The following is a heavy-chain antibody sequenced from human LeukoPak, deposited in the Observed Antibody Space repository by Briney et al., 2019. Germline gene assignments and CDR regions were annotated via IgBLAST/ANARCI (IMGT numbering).Heavy chain of an antibody. CDR1: GFTFSSYG. D-gene: IGHD5-18*01. CDR3: AKYTAMLNYYYYGMDV. CDR2: ISYDGSNK. V-gene: IGHV3-30*18. Sequence: PGRSLRLSCAASGFTFSSYGMHWVRQAPGKGLEWVAVISYDGSNKYYADSVKGRFTISRDNSKNTLYLQMNSLRAEDTAVYYCAKYTAMLNYYYYGMDVWGQGTTVTVSS. J-gene: IGHJ6*02.